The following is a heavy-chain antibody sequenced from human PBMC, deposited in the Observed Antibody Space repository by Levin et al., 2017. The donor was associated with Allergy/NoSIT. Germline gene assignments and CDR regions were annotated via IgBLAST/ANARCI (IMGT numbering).Heavy chain of an antibody. V-gene: IGHV3-48*01. J-gene: IGHJ6*03. CDR3: ARRDYDILTGYLAGYYYYYMDV. CDR1: GFTFSSYS. CDR2: ISSSSSTI. D-gene: IGHD3-9*01. Sequence: GGSLRLSCAASGFTFSSYSMNWVRQAPGKGLEWVSYISSSSSTIYYVDSVKGRFTISRDNAKNSLYLQMNSLRAEDTAVYYCARRDYDILTGYLAGYYYYYMDVWGKGTTVTVSS.